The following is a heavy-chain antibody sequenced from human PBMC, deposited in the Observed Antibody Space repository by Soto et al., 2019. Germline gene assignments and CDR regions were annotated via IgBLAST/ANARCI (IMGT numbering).Heavy chain of an antibody. Sequence: SETLSLTCTVSGGSISSYYWSWIRQPPGKGLEWIGYIYYSGSTNYNPSLKSRVTISVDTSKNQFSLELSSVTAADTAVYYCARALSSRLFDYWGQGTLVTVSS. D-gene: IGHD6-13*01. CDR2: IYYSGST. CDR1: GGSISSYY. J-gene: IGHJ4*02. CDR3: ARALSSRLFDY. V-gene: IGHV4-59*01.